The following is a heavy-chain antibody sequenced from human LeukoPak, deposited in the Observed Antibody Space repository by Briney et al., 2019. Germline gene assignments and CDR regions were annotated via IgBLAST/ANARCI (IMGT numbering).Heavy chain of an antibody. CDR2: INHSGST. V-gene: IGHV4-34*01. Sequence: SETLSLTCAVYGGSFSGYYWSWIRQPPGKGLEGIGEINHSGSTNYNSSLKSRVTISVDTSKNQFPLKLSSVTAADTAVYYCALRRDGYSRYFDLWGRGTLVTVSS. J-gene: IGHJ2*01. D-gene: IGHD5-24*01. CDR3: ALRRDGYSRYFDL. CDR1: GGSFSGYY.